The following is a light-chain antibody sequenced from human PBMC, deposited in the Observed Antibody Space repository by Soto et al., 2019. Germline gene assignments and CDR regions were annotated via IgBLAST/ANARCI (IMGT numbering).Light chain of an antibody. J-gene: IGKJ4*01. CDR3: QQYSVWPLVT. CDR1: QSVGTY. CDR2: GAS. V-gene: IGKV3-15*01. Sequence: EIVMPQSPATLSVSPGERATLSCRASQSVGTYLAWYQQKPGQTPRLLIFGASTRATGIPARFSGSGSGSEFTLTISSLQSEDFAVYSCQQYSVWPLVTFGGGTKVEIK.